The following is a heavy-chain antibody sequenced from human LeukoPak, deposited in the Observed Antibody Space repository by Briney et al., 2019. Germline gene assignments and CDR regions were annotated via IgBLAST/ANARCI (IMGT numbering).Heavy chain of an antibody. CDR3: AREDYVWGSYRSSGSD. Sequence: GRSLRLSCAAFGFTVSSNYMSWVRQAPGKGLEWVSVIYSGGSTYYADSVKGRFTISRDNSKNTLYLQMNSLRAEDTAVYYCAREDYVWGSYRSSGSDWGQGTLVTVSS. J-gene: IGHJ4*02. V-gene: IGHV3-66*01. CDR2: IYSGGST. CDR1: GFTVSSNY. D-gene: IGHD3-16*02.